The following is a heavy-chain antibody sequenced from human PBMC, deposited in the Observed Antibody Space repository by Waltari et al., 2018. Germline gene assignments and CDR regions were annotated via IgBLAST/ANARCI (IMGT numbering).Heavy chain of an antibody. J-gene: IGHJ2*01. V-gene: IGHV4-39*01. CDR1: GGSISSSSYY. CDR2: IYYSGST. D-gene: IGHD2-8*01. CDR3: ARHPAMTIMLWYFDL. Sequence: QLQLQESGPGLVKPSETLSLTCTVSGGSISSSSYYWGWIRQPPGKGLEWMGSIYYSGSTYYNPSLKSRVTISVDTSKNQFSLKPSSVTAADTAVYYCARHPAMTIMLWYFDLWGRGTLVTVSS.